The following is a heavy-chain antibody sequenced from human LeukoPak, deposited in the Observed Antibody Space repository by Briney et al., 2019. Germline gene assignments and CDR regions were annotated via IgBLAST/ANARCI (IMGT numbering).Heavy chain of an antibody. J-gene: IGHJ4*02. D-gene: IGHD6-13*01. CDR1: GYTFNSYG. CDR3: ARDTSSSLDVGPSDY. Sequence: ASVKVSCKASGYTFNSYGISWVRQAPGQGLEWMGWISAYNGNTNYAQKLQGRVTMTTDTSTSTAYMELRSLRSDDTAVYYCARDTSSSLDVGPSDYWGQGTLVTVSS. CDR2: ISAYNGNT. V-gene: IGHV1-18*01.